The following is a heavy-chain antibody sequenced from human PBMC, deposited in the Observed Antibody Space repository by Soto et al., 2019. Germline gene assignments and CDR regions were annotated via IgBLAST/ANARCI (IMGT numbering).Heavy chain of an antibody. Sequence: PSETLSLTCTVSGGSISSGDYYWSWIRQLPGKDLEWIAYIYYNGNTYYTPSLKSRATISVDTSKNQFSLKLSSVTAADTAVYYCARVFGFGGMDVWGQGTTVTVSS. V-gene: IGHV4-31*03. CDR1: GGSISSGDYY. CDR3: ARVFGFGGMDV. D-gene: IGHD3-10*01. J-gene: IGHJ6*02. CDR2: IYYNGNT.